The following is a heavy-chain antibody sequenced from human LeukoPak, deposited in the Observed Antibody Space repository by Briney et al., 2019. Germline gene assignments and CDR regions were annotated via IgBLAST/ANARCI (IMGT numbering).Heavy chain of an antibody. CDR1: GGPFSGYF. CDR3: ARRYYYNLGSFPFDF. CDR2: IHDSGTT. D-gene: IGHD3-10*01. Sequence: SETLSLTCAVSGGPFSGYFWSWIRQSSGKGLEWIGEIHDSGTTNYNPSLNSRVTISEDTSKNQFYLNLSSVTAADTAVYYCARRYYYNLGSFPFDFWGQGTLVTVSS. V-gene: IGHV4-34*01. J-gene: IGHJ4*02.